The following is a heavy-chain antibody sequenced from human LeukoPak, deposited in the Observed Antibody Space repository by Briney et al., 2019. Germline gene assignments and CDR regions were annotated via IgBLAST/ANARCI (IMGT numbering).Heavy chain of an antibody. CDR2: INLIGGST. D-gene: IGHD5-12*01. CDR1: GFTFVDYV. J-gene: IGHJ6*03. CDR3: ARGGGYDFHYYMGV. Sequence: RGALRLSCAASGFTFVDYVMSWGRQAPGKGRECVSGINLIGGSTGYADSVKGRFSISRDKAKNYLYLQMKSLRAEDTALYYCARGGGYDFHYYMGVWGKGTTVTVSS. V-gene: IGHV3-20*04.